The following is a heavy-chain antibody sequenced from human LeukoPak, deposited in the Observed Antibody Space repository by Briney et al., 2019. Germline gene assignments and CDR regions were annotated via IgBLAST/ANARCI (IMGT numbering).Heavy chain of an antibody. J-gene: IGHJ4*02. CDR3: AKXVXXXXYFDY. V-gene: IGHV3-23*01. CDR2: ISGSSGST. CDR1: GFTFSSYA. Sequence: PGGSLRLSCAASGFTFSSYAMSWVRQAPGKGLEWVSAISGSSGSTYYADSVKGRFTISRDNSKNTLYLQMNSLRAEDTAVYYXAKXVXXXXYFDYWGQGXLVTVS.